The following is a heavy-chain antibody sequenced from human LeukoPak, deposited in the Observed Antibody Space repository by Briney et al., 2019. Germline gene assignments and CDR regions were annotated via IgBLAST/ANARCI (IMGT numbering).Heavy chain of an antibody. D-gene: IGHD3-3*01. CDR1: GYTFTGYY. V-gene: IGHV1-2*06. CDR2: INPNSGGT. J-gene: IGHJ6*02. CDR3: AAPPDFSYMAVLPEHYYYGMDV. Sequence: ASVKVSCKASGYTFTGYYMHWVRQAPGQGLEWMGRINPNSGGTNYAQKFQGRVTMTRDTSISTAYMELSRLRSDDTAVYYCAAPPDFSYMAVLPEHYYYGMDVWGQGTTVTVSS.